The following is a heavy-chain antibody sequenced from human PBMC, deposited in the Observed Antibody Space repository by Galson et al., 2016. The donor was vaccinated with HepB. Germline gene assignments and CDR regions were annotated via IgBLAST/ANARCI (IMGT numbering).Heavy chain of an antibody. J-gene: IGHJ6*02. D-gene: IGHD2-21*01. CDR2: IYYSGNT. CDR3: ARTDDLFYGMDV. CDR1: GGSINSGGYY. Sequence: TLSLTCIVSGGSINSGGYYWSWIRQHPGKGLEWIGYIYYSGNTYYNPSLKSRVLISVDTSKNHVSLKLSSVTAADTAVYYCARTDDLFYGMDVWGQGTTVSVSS. V-gene: IGHV4-31*03.